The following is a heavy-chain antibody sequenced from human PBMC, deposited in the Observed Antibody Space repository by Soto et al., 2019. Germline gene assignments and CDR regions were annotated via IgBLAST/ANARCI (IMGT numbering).Heavy chain of an antibody. J-gene: IGHJ3*02. CDR3: ARDETTVVTPGEGAFDI. CDR2: IWYDGSNK. V-gene: IGHV3-33*01. Sequence: GGSLRLSCAASGFTFSSYGMHWVRQAPGKGLEGVAVIWYDGSNKYYADSVKGRFTISRDNSKNTLYLQMNSLRAEDTAVYYCARDETTVVTPGEGAFDIWGQGTMVTVSS. D-gene: IGHD4-17*01. CDR1: GFTFSSYG.